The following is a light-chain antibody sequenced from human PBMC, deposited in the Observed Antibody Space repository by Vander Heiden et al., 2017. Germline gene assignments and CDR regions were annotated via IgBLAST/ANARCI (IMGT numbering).Light chain of an antibody. Sequence: DIQITPSPSSLSASVGDRVTITCRASQSISSYLNWFQQKPGKAPKLLIYAASSLQSGVPSRFSGSGSGTGFTLTISSLQREDFASYYCQQSDSTPRTFGQGTKVEIK. CDR2: AAS. CDR1: QSISSY. V-gene: IGKV1-39*01. CDR3: QQSDSTPRT. J-gene: IGKJ1*01.